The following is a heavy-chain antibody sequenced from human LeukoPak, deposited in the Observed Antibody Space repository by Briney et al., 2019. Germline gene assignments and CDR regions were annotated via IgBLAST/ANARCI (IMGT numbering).Heavy chain of an antibody. D-gene: IGHD3-22*01. CDR3: ARVTGGYYSRVDY. J-gene: IGHJ4*02. CDR2: IYYSGST. V-gene: IGHV4-39*07. Sequence: SETLSLTCTVSGGSISSSSYYWGWIRQPPGKGLEWIGSIYYSGSTYYNPSLKSRVTISVDTSKNQFSLKLSSVTAADTAVYYCARVTGGYYSRVDYWGQGTLVTVSS. CDR1: GGSISSSSYY.